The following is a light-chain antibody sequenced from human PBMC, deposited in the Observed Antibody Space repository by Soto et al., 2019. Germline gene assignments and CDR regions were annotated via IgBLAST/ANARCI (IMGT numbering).Light chain of an antibody. V-gene: IGKV3-20*01. CDR3: QQYGSSPKT. CDR1: QSVSSNY. Sequence: EIVLTQSPDTLSLSPGERATLSCRAGQSVSSNYLARYQQKPGQAPRLLIFGASSRATGIPDRFSGSGSGTDFTLTISRLEPEDFAVYYCQQYGSSPKTFXQGTKADIK. CDR2: GAS. J-gene: IGKJ1*01.